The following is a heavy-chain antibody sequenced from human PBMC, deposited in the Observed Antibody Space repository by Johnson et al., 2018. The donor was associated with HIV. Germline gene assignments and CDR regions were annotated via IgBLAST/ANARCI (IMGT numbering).Heavy chain of an antibody. CDR2: IYSGGNT. CDR1: GFSVSSNY. Sequence: MLLVESGGGLVQPGGSLRLSCSASGFSVSSNYMTWVRQAPGKGLEWVSVIYSGGNTYYADSVKGRFSISRDNSKNTVYLQMNSLRPEDTAVYYCSSPWYDDMYACDIWSQGTLVTVSS. V-gene: IGHV3-66*02. CDR3: SSPWYDDMYACDI. D-gene: IGHD3-22*01. J-gene: IGHJ3*02.